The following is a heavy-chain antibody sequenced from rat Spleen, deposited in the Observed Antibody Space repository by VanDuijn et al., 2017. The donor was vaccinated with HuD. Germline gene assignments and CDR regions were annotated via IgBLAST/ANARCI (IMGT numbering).Heavy chain of an antibody. D-gene: IGHD1-12*02. Sequence: EVQLQESGPGLVKPSQSLSLTCSVTGYSITSNYRWNWIRNFPGNKLEWMGYINSAGSTNYNPSLKSRISITRDTSKNQFFLQVNSVTTEDTATYYCARLGFYGGTYDWFASWGQGTLVTVSS. J-gene: IGHJ3*01. CDR3: ARLGFYGGTYDWFAS. CDR1: GYSITSNYR. CDR2: INSAGST. V-gene: IGHV3-3*01.